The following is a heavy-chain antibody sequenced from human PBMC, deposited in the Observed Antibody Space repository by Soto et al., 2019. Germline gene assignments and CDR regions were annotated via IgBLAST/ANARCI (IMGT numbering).Heavy chain of an antibody. V-gene: IGHV4-39*01. CDR2: IYYRGNA. Sequence: KPSETLSLTCSVSDDSINSDKYYWGWIRQPPGKGLEWIGSIYYRGNAYYNPSLQTRVTISLDKSKSQFSLKLNSVTAADSAVYYCAILGHRQYKSYMEFLGPGTTDTASS. J-gene: IGHJ6*02. CDR3: AILGHRQYKSYMEF. CDR1: DDSINSDKYY. D-gene: IGHD1-1*01.